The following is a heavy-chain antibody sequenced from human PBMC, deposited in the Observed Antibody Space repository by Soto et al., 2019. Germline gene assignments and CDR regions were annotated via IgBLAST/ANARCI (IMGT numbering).Heavy chain of an antibody. J-gene: IGHJ6*02. Sequence: GESLKISCKGSGYSFTSYWISWVRQMPGKGLEWMGRIDPSDSYTNYSPSFQGHVTISADKSISTAYLQWSSLKASDTAMYYCATLTEYYYDSSGADGSYYYYGMDGWGQGTTVTVSS. V-gene: IGHV5-10-1*01. CDR2: IDPSDSYT. CDR3: ATLTEYYYDSSGADGSYYYYGMDG. CDR1: GYSFTSYW. D-gene: IGHD3-22*01.